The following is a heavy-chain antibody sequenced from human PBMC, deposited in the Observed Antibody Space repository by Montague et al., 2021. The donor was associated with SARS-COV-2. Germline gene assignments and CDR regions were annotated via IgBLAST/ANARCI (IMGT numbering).Heavy chain of an antibody. CDR1: GDSVSRDSVA. D-gene: IGHD3-3*01. V-gene: IGHV6-1*01. CDR3: ARVEYYGFWSGQYDTRYYFYGMDV. Sequence: CAISGDSVSRDSVAWNWIRQSPSRGLEWLGRTYYRSEWYMDYALSLNSRMTINPDTSKNEFSLHLNSVTPDDTAVYYCARVEYYGFWSGQYDTRYYFYGMDVWGQGTTVTVSS. CDR2: TYYRSEWYM. J-gene: IGHJ6*02.